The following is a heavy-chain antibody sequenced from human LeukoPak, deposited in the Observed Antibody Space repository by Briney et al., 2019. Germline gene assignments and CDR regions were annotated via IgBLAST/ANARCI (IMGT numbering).Heavy chain of an antibody. Sequence: GGSLRLSCAAAGFTFSIYGMTWVRQAPGKGLEWVAVISSSGGSTDYADSVKGRFTISRDNSKNTLFLQMNSLRAEDTAVYYCAKGSSCYYFDYWGQGTMITVSS. CDR1: GFTFSIYG. J-gene: IGHJ4*02. CDR2: ISSSGGST. CDR3: AKGSSCYYFDY. V-gene: IGHV3-23*01. D-gene: IGHD3-22*01.